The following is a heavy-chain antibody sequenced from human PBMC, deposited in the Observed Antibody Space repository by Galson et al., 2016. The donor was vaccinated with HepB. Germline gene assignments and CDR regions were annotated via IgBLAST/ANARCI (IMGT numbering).Heavy chain of an antibody. D-gene: IGHD2-8*02. Sequence: SLRLSCAASGFTYNNYALTWVRQAPGKGLEWVASIGASGSDTYYADSVKGRFTVSRDNSKNTLYLQMYSLRADDTAVYYCANVLGNSARGFWGQGTLVTVSS. V-gene: IGHV3-23*01. CDR2: IGASGSDT. J-gene: IGHJ4*02. CDR3: ANVLGNSARGF. CDR1: GFTYNNYA.